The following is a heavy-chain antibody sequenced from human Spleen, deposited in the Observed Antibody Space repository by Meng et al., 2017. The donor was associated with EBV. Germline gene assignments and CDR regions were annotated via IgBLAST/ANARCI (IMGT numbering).Heavy chain of an antibody. J-gene: IGHJ5*02. CDR3: TRTPHSSADWFDP. V-gene: IGHV6-1*01. Sequence: QVQLQQPGPGLVKPSXTLSLTCAISGDSVSSNHAAWNWIRQSPSRGLEWLGRTYYRSNWYNDYAVSVRSRLSINPDTSKNQFSLQLRSVTPEDTAVYYCTRTPHSSADWFDPWGQGTLVTVSS. D-gene: IGHD1-26*01. CDR2: TYYRSNWYN. CDR1: GDSVSSNHAA.